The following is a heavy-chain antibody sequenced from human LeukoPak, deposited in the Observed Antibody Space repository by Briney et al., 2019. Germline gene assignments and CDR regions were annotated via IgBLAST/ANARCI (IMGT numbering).Heavy chain of an antibody. CDR3: ARRYYYDTSGYYLAHDAFDI. CDR1: GYSFTTYW. D-gene: IGHD3-22*01. V-gene: IGHV5-51*01. Sequence: GESLKISCKGSGYSFTTYWIVWVRQMPGKGLEWMGIIYPGDSDTRYSPSFQGQVTISADKSISTAYLQWSSLKASDTAMYYCARRYYYDTSGYYLAHDAFDIWGQGTMVTVSS. J-gene: IGHJ3*02. CDR2: IYPGDSDT.